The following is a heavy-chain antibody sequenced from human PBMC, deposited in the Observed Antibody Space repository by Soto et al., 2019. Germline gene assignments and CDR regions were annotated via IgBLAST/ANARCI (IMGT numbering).Heavy chain of an antibody. Sequence: SETLSLTCTVSGGSISSFDWNWIRQPPGKGLEWIGYISYSGSTNYNPSLKSRVTISVDTSKNQFSLKLSSVTATDTAVYYCARQDSSGYGFDYWGQGTLVTVSS. CDR3: ARQDSSGYGFDY. CDR2: ISYSGST. V-gene: IGHV4-59*08. J-gene: IGHJ4*02. CDR1: GGSISSFD. D-gene: IGHD3-22*01.